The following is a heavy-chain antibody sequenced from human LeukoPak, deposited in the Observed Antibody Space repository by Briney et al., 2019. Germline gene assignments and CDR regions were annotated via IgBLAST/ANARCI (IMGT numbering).Heavy chain of an antibody. CDR3: AKGRRAAAGTSGFDY. CDR2: ISWNSGSI. V-gene: IGHV3-9*01. Sequence: GGSLRLSCAASGFTFDDYAMHWVRHAPGKGLEWVSGISWNSGSIGYADSVKGRFTISRDNAKNSLYLQMNSLRAEDTALYYCAKGRRAAAGTSGFDYWSQGTLVTVSS. CDR1: GFTFDDYA. J-gene: IGHJ4*02. D-gene: IGHD6-13*01.